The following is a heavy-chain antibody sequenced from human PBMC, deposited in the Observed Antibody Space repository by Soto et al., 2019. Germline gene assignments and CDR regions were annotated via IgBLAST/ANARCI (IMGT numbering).Heavy chain of an antibody. CDR1: GFTLSAYW. V-gene: IGHV3-7*05. D-gene: IGHD3-10*01. Sequence: EVQLEESGGDLVQPGGSVRLSCAASGFTLSAYWMTWVRQAPGKGLEWVANINRDGSKKSYLDSMRGRCIISRENVGTTLCLQLKGLRVDVTILLYCARDMSPGRRSFFPYAFDIWGQGALVTGSS. J-gene: IGHJ3*02. CDR2: INRDGSKK. CDR3: ARDMSPGRRSFFPYAFDI.